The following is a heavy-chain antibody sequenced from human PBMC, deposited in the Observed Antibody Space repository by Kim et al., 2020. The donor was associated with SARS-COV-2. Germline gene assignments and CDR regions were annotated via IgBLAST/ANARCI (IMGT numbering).Heavy chain of an antibody. D-gene: IGHD3-3*01. V-gene: IGHV4-4*02. CDR3: ASPAAHYDFCV. J-gene: IGHJ6*02. CDR2: IDHSGST. Sequence: SETLSLTCAVSGGSISSSNWWSWVRQPPGKGLEWIGEIDHSGSTNYNPSLKSRVTISVDKSTNQFSLKLSSMTAADTAVYYCASPAAHYDFCVWGQGTTVTVS. CDR1: GGSISSSNW.